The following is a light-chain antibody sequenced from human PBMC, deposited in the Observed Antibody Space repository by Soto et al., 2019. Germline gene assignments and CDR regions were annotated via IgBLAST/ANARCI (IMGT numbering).Light chain of an antibody. CDR2: NTF. Sequence: DIQMTQSPSSLSASVGDRVTITCRASQGIRNDLAWYQQKPGKAPKRLLYNTFTLQSGVPSRFSGSGSGTEFTLTISSLQPEDFATYYCLQHNDYPRTFGGWTKVEIK. CDR3: LQHNDYPRT. CDR1: QGIRND. V-gene: IGKV1-17*01. J-gene: IGKJ4*01.